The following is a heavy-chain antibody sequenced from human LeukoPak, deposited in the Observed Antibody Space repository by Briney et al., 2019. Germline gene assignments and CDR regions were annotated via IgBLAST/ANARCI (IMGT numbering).Heavy chain of an antibody. CDR3: ARHERDGYNHGGADY. CDR1: GGSTSSSSYY. V-gene: IGHV4-39*01. D-gene: IGHD5-24*01. CDR2: IYYSGST. J-gene: IGHJ4*02. Sequence: SETLFLTCTVFGGSTSSSSYYWGWIRQPPGKGLEWIGGIYYSGSTYYNPSLKSRVTISVDTSKNQFSLKLSSVTAADTAVYYCARHERDGYNHGGADYWGQGTLVTFSS.